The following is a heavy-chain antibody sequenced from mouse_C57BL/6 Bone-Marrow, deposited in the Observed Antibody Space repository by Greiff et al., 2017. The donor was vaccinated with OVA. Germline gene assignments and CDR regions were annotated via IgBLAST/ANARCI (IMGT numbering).Heavy chain of an antibody. D-gene: IGHD2-14*01. Sequence: QVQLQQPGAELVKPGASVKLSCKASGYTFTSYWMHWVKQRPGQGLEWIGMIHPNSGSTNYNEKFKSKATLTVDKSSSTAYMKLSSLTSEDAAVYYCARVVRRAWFAYWGQGTLVTVSA. CDR3: ARVVRRAWFAY. V-gene: IGHV1-64*01. CDR2: IHPNSGST. CDR1: GYTFTSYW. J-gene: IGHJ3*01.